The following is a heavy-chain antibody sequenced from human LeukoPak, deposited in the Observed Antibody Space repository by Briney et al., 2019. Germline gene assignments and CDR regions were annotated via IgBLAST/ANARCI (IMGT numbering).Heavy chain of an antibody. Sequence: KPSETLSLTCTVSGGSVSSGSYYWSWIRQPPGKGLEWIGYIYYSGSTNYNPSLKSRVTISVDTSKNQFSLKLSSVTAADTAVYYCARDLRYCSSTSCYTNWFDPWGQGTLVTVSS. J-gene: IGHJ5*02. CDR1: GGSVSSGSYY. V-gene: IGHV4-61*01. D-gene: IGHD2-2*02. CDR2: IYYSGST. CDR3: ARDLRYCSSTSCYTNWFDP.